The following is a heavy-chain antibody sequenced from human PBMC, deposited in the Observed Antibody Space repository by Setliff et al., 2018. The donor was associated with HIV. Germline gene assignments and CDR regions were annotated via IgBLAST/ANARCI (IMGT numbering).Heavy chain of an antibody. Sequence: GGSLRLSCAASGFTFSTYGMQWVRQAPGKGLEWVAFIRYDGSNQYYADSVKGRFTISRDNSKNTLYLQMNSLRAEDTAVYRCARSNPYDYDISGYPPLDYWGLGTLVTVSS. CDR2: IRYDGSNQ. CDR1: GFTFSTYG. V-gene: IGHV3-30*02. CDR3: ARSNPYDYDISGYPPLDY. J-gene: IGHJ4*02. D-gene: IGHD3-22*01.